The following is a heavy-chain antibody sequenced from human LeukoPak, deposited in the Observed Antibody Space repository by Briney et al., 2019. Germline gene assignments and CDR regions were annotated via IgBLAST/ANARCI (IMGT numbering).Heavy chain of an antibody. CDR1: GFTFSSYG. Sequence: GGSLRLSCAASGFTFSSYGMHWVRQAPGKGLEWVAFIRYDGSNKYYADSVKGRFTISRDNSKNTLYLQMNSLRAEDTAVYYCARAKGVYCSGGSCYSSPFDYWGQGTLVTVSS. J-gene: IGHJ4*02. CDR3: ARAKGVYCSGGSCYSSPFDY. CDR2: IRYDGSNK. D-gene: IGHD2-15*01. V-gene: IGHV3-30*02.